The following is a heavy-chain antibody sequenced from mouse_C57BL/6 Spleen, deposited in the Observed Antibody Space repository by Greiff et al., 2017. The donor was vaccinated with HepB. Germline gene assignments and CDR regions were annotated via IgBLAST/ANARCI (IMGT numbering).Heavy chain of an antibody. D-gene: IGHD1-1*01. Sequence: VKLQESGPELVKPGASVKISCKASGYAFSSSWMNWVKQRPGKGLEWIGRIYPGDGDTNYNGKFKGKATLTADKSSSTAYMQLSSLTSEDSAVYFCAREGPYYYGSSYGYFDVWGTGTTVTVSS. V-gene: IGHV1-82*01. CDR1: GYAFSSSW. J-gene: IGHJ1*03. CDR3: AREGPYYYGSSYGYFDV. CDR2: IYPGDGDT.